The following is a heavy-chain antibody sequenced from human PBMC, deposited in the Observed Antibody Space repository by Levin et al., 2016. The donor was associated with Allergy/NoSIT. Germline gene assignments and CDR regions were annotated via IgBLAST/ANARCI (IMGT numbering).Heavy chain of an antibody. CDR3: AREDMTTVTSFDY. Sequence: WIRQPPGKGLEWIGYIYYSGSTYYNPSLKSRVTISVDTSKNQFSLKLSSVTAADTAVYYCAREDMTTVTSFDYWGQGTLVTVSS. D-gene: IGHD4-17*01. CDR2: IYYSGST. J-gene: IGHJ4*02. V-gene: IGHV4-30-4*01.